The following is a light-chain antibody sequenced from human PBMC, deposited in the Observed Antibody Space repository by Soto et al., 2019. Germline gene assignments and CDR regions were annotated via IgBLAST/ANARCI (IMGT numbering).Light chain of an antibody. J-gene: IGKJ2*01. Sequence: DLQMTQSPSTLSASVGDRVTITCRASQTIGTWVAWYQQKQGKAPKLVIFDATSLESGVPSRFSGSGSAKEFTLKISSLKRDDFATYYCEQYHRYWSTSGQGTKLESK. CDR1: QTIGTW. V-gene: IGKV1-5*01. CDR2: DAT. CDR3: EQYHRYWST.